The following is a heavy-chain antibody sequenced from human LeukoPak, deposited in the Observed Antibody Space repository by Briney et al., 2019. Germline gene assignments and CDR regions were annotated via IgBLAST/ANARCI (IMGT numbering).Heavy chain of an antibody. CDR2: ISGSGGST. Sequence: PGGSLRLSCAASGFTFSNAWMSWVRQAPGKGLEWVSGISGSGGSTFYADSVKGRSTISRDNSKNTLYLQMNSLRAEDTAVYYCAKDRAYYSDSSGYYLVRAYDYWGQGTLVTVSS. D-gene: IGHD3-22*01. J-gene: IGHJ4*02. CDR3: AKDRAYYSDSSGYYLVRAYDY. V-gene: IGHV3-23*01. CDR1: GFTFSNAW.